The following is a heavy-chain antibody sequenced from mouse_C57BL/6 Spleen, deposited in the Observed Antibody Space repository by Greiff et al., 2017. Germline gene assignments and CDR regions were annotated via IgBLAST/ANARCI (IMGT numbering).Heavy chain of an antibody. V-gene: IGHV1-42*01. Sequence: EVMLVESGPELVKPGASVKISCKASGYSFTGYYMNWVKQSPEKSLEWIGEINPSTGGTTYNQKFKAKATLTVDKSSSTAYMQLKSLTSEDSAVYYCAREVHYYGSSYFDYWGQGTTLTVSS. CDR2: INPSTGGT. J-gene: IGHJ2*01. CDR3: AREVHYYGSSYFDY. CDR1: GYSFTGYY. D-gene: IGHD1-1*01.